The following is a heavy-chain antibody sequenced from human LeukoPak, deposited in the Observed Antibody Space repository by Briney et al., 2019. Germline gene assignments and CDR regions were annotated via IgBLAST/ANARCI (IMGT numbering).Heavy chain of an antibody. V-gene: IGHV3-21*01. Sequence: GGSLRLSCAASGFTFSSYSTNWVRQAPGKGLEWVSSISSSSSYIYYADSVKGRFTISRDNAKNSLYLQMNSLRAEDTAVHYCARDPYSGLFDSWGQGTLVTVSS. CDR3: ARDPYSGLFDS. D-gene: IGHD4-11*01. J-gene: IGHJ4*02. CDR1: GFTFSSYS. CDR2: ISSSSSYI.